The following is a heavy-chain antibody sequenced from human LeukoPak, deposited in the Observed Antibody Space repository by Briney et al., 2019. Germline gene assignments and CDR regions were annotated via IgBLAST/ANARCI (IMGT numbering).Heavy chain of an antibody. CDR2: INRSGST. D-gene: IGHD3-22*01. CDR1: GGSFSGYY. Sequence: SETLSLTCAVYGGSFSGYYWSWIRQPPGKGLEWIGEINRSGSTNYNPSLKSRVTISVDTSKNQFSLKLTSVTAADTAIYYCTKGTYYYDISGYLVAFDIWGQGTMVTVSS. CDR3: TKGTYYYDISGYLVAFDI. V-gene: IGHV4-34*01. J-gene: IGHJ3*02.